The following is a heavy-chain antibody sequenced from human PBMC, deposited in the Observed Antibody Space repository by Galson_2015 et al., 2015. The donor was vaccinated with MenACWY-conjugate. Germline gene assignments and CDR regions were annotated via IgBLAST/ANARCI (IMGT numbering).Heavy chain of an antibody. Sequence: QSGAEVTKPGEFLKISCKGSGYSFTSYWIGWVRQTPGKGLEWMGIIYHGDSDTRYSPSFQGQVTISAAKSNSTAFMQWISLKASYTAMYYWAITSSPIGYWGQGTLVTVSS. D-gene: IGHD6-19*01. CDR3: AITSSPIGY. V-gene: IGHV5-51*01. J-gene: IGHJ4*02. CDR2: IYHGDSDT. CDR1: GYSFTSYW.